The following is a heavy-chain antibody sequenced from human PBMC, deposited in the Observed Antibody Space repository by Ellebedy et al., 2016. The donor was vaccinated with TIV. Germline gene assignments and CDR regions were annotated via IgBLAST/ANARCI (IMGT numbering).Heavy chain of an antibody. J-gene: IGHJ4*02. CDR2: ISWNSGSI. CDR3: AKETGYSSGWYMGY. Sequence: GGSLRLSXAASGFTFDDYAMHWVRKAPGKGLEWVSGISWNSGSIGYADSVKGRFTISRDNAKNSLYLQMNSLRAEDTALYYCAKETGYSSGWYMGYWGQGTLVTVSS. CDR1: GFTFDDYA. V-gene: IGHV3-9*01. D-gene: IGHD6-19*01.